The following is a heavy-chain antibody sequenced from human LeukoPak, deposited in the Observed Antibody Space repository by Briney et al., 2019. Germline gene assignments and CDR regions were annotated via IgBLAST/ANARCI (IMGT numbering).Heavy chain of an antibody. Sequence: PGGSLRLSCAASGFTFSDSATTWVRQAPGKGLEWVSLISFSGANAYYADSVKGRFTISRDNSNDTLYLQLNSLRAEDTAMYYCARDIELSTWGPGTMVTVSS. V-gene: IGHV3-23*01. CDR1: GFTFSDSA. CDR2: ISFSGANA. CDR3: ARDIELST. J-gene: IGHJ3*01. D-gene: IGHD3-16*02.